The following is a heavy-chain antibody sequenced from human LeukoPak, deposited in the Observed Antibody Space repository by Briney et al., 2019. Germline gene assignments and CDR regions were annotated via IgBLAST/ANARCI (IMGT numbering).Heavy chain of an antibody. J-gene: IGHJ4*02. CDR1: GFTFSSYA. V-gene: IGHV3-21*01. CDR3: ATFETRGTGDFDN. Sequence: PGRSLRLSCAASGFTFSSYAMHWVRQAPGKGLEWVSSISGDSRHIFYADSVKGRFTISRDGAKNSLYLQMSNLRAEDTAVYYCATFETRGTGDFDNWGQGTLVTVSS. D-gene: IGHD3/OR15-3a*01. CDR2: ISGDSRHI.